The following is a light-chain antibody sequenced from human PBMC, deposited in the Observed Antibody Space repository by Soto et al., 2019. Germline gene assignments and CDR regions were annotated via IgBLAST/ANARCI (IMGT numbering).Light chain of an antibody. CDR2: EVS. V-gene: IGLV2-8*01. CDR3: SSYACINNPVV. Sequence: QSALTQPPSASGSPGQSVTISCTGTSSDVGGYDYVSWYQQHPGKAPKFLIYEVSKRPSGVPGRFSGSKSGNTASLTVSGLQAEDEADYYCSSYACINNPVVFGGGTKLTVL. CDR1: SSDVGGYDY. J-gene: IGLJ2*01.